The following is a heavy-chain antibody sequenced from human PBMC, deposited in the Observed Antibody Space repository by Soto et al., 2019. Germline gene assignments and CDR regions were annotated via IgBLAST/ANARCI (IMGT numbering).Heavy chain of an antibody. CDR1: GGSISSTYW. CDR3: ARTARVPDF. D-gene: IGHD2-2*01. J-gene: IGHJ4*02. CDR2: IYRSGST. V-gene: IGHV4-4*02. Sequence: PSETLSLTCAASGGSISSTYWWSWVRQPPGKGLEWIGEIYRSGSTNYNPSLKGRLTISVDTAKNQFSLKLSSVTSADTAIYYCARTARVPDFWGPGILVTVSS.